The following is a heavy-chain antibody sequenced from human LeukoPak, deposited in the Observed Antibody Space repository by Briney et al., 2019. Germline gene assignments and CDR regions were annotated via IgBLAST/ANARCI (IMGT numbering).Heavy chain of an antibody. CDR1: GGSISIGSYY. CDR3: ARGGGVGYYYYYMDV. CDR2: IYTSGST. V-gene: IGHV4-61*02. D-gene: IGHD2-8*01. J-gene: IGHJ6*03. Sequence: SETLSLTCTVSGGSISIGSYYWSWIRQPAGKGLEWIGRIYTSGSTNYNPSLKSRVTISVDTSKNQFSLKLSSVTAADTAVYYCARGGGVGYYYYYMDVWGKGTTVTISS.